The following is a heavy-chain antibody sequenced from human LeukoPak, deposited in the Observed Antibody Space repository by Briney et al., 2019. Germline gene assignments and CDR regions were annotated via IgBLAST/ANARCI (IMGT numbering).Heavy chain of an antibody. Sequence: SQTLSLTCTVSGGSISSGGYYWSWIRQHPGKGLEWIGYIYYSGSTYYNPSLKSRVTISVDTSKNQLSLKLSSVTAADTAVYYCARGRSTVTTHFDYWGQGTLVTVSS. J-gene: IGHJ4*02. CDR2: IYYSGST. V-gene: IGHV4-31*03. CDR3: ARGRSTVTTHFDY. D-gene: IGHD4-17*01. CDR1: GGSISSGGYY.